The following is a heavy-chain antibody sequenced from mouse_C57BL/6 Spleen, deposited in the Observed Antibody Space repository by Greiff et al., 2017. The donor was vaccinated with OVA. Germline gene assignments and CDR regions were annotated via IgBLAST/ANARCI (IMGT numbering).Heavy chain of an antibody. Sequence: QVQLQQSGPELVKPGASVKISCKASGYAFSSSWMNWVKQRPGNGLEWIGRIYPGDGDTNYNGKFKGKATLTADKSSSTAYMQLSSLTSEDSAVYFCARSGGNSFAYWGQGTLVTVSA. J-gene: IGHJ3*01. CDR3: ARSGGNSFAY. V-gene: IGHV1-82*01. CDR2: IYPGDGDT. CDR1: GYAFSSSW. D-gene: IGHD2-1*01.